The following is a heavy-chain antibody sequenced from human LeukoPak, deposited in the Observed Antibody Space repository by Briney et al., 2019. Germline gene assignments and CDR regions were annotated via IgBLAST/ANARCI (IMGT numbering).Heavy chain of an antibody. J-gene: IGHJ4*02. V-gene: IGHV1-18*01. Sequence: GASVKVSCKASGGTFSSYAISWVRQAPGQGLEWMGWINPNSGGTNYAQKLQGRVTMTTDTSTSTAYMELRSLRSDDTAVYYCARFVRGYSYGQYYFDYWGQGTLVTVSS. CDR1: GGTFSSYA. CDR3: ARFVRGYSYGQYYFDY. D-gene: IGHD5-18*01. CDR2: INPNSGGT.